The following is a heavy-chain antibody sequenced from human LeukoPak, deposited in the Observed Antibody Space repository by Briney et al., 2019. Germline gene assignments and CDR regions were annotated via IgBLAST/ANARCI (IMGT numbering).Heavy chain of an antibody. Sequence: SETLSLTCTVSGGSISSYYWSWIRQPPGKGLEWIGYIYYSGSTNYNPSLKSRVTISVDTSKNQFSLKLSSVTAADTAVYYCARHRIFAYWFDPWGQGTLVTVSS. J-gene: IGHJ5*02. CDR3: ARHRIFAYWFDP. CDR2: IYYSGST. CDR1: GGSISSYY. D-gene: IGHD3-3*02. V-gene: IGHV4-59*08.